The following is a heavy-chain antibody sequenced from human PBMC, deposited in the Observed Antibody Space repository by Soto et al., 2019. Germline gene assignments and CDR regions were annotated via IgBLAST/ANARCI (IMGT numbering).Heavy chain of an antibody. Sequence: GGSLRLSCAASGFTFSSYWMSWVRQAPGKGLEWVANIKQDGSEKYYVDSVKGRFTISRDNAKNSLYLQMNSLRAEDTAVYYCAISSTEGGSYEYLAYWGQGTLVTVSS. V-gene: IGHV3-7*01. CDR3: AISSTEGGSYEYLAY. D-gene: IGHD1-26*01. J-gene: IGHJ4*02. CDR2: IKQDGSEK. CDR1: GFTFSSYW.